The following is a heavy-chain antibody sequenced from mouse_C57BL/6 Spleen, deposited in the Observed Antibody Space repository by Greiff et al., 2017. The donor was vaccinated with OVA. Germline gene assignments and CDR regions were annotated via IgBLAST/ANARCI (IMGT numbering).Heavy chain of an antibody. Sequence: VQLQQSGAELVKPGASVKLSCKASGYTFTSYWMHWVKQRPGQGLEWIGMIHPNSGSTNYNEKFKSKATLTVDKSSSTAYMQLSSLTSEDSAVYYCAELTGAYFDYWGQGTTLTVSS. V-gene: IGHV1-64*01. J-gene: IGHJ2*01. D-gene: IGHD4-1*01. CDR3: AELTGAYFDY. CDR2: IHPNSGST. CDR1: GYTFTSYW.